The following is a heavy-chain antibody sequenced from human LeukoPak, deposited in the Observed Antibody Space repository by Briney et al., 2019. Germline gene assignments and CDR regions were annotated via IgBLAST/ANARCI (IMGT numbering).Heavy chain of an antibody. V-gene: IGHV1-8*03. D-gene: IGHD3-10*01. CDR2: MNPNSGNT. CDR1: GYTFTSYD. J-gene: IGHJ4*02. Sequence: ASVTVSCTASGYTFTSYDINWVRQAPGQGLEWMGWMNPNSGNTGYAQKFQGRVTITRNTSISTAYMELSSLRSEDTAVYYCARGQQPPGDYWGQGTLVTVSS. CDR3: ARGQQPPGDY.